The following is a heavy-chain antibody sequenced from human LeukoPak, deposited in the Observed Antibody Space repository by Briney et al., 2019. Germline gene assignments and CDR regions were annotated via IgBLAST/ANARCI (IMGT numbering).Heavy chain of an antibody. CDR1: GFTFNTHA. V-gene: IGHV3-23*01. J-gene: IGHJ3*02. Sequence: GGSLRLSCAASGFTFNTHALRWVRQAPGKGLEWVSAISGSGGRTYHADSVKGRFTISRDNSKNTLFLEMNSLRAEDTAIYYCAMTMKYCSGGTCQEAFEIWGQGAMVTVSS. D-gene: IGHD2-15*01. CDR3: AMTMKYCSGGTCQEAFEI. CDR2: ISGSGGRT.